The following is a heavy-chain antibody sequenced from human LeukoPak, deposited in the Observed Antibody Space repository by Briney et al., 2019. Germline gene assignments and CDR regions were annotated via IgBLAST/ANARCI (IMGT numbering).Heavy chain of an antibody. J-gene: IGHJ4*02. D-gene: IGHD3-22*01. CDR2: IKSKTDGGTT. V-gene: IGHV3-15*01. CDR3: TTLQMYYYDSSGYYFFDY. CDR1: GFTFNNAW. Sequence: GGSLRLSCAASGFTFNNAWMNWVRQAPGKGLEWVGRIKSKTDGGTTEYAAPVRGRFTISRDDSRNTLHLQMNSLKTEDTAVYYCTTLQMYYYDSSGYYFFDYWGQGTLVTVSS.